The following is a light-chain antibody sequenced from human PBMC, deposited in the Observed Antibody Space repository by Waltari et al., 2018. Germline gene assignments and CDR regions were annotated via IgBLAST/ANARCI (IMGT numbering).Light chain of an antibody. J-gene: IGKJ5*01. Sequence: VMTQSQATLSVSPGERATLSCRASQSISDNLAWYQQKRGQAPRLLIYGASTRATGIPARFTDSGSGTHFTLTISSLQSEDSAVYYCQQYNRWPPITFCQRTRLEI. V-gene: IGKV3-15*01. CDR3: QQYNRWPPIT. CDR1: QSISDN. CDR2: GAS.